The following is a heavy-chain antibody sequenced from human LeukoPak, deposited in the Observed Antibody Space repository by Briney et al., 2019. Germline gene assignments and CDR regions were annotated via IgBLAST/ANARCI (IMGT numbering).Heavy chain of an antibody. Sequence: GGSLRLSCAASGFTFSDHFLDWVRQAPGKGLEWVGRSRNKANSFTTEYAASVKGRFTISRDDSKSIAYLQMNSLKTEDTAVYYCTRGFDDSSGSIDYWGQGTLVTVSS. CDR1: GFTFSDHF. D-gene: IGHD3-22*01. V-gene: IGHV3-72*01. J-gene: IGHJ4*02. CDR3: TRGFDDSSGSIDY. CDR2: SRNKANSFTT.